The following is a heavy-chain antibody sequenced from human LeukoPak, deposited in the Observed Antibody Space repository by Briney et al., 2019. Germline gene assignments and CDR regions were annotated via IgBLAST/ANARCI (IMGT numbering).Heavy chain of an antibody. CDR1: GGSISSYY. J-gene: IGHJ4*02. CDR3: ARDVGAKYDY. D-gene: IGHD2-15*01. V-gene: IGHV4-59*12. Sequence: SETLSLTCTVSGGSISSYYWSWIRQPPGKGLEWIGYIYYSGSTNYNPSLKSRVTISVDTSKNQFSLKLSSVTAADTAVYYCARDVGAKYDYWGQGTLVTVSS. CDR2: IYYSGST.